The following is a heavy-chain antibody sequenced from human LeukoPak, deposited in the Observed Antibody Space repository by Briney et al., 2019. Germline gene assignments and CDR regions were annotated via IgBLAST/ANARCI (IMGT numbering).Heavy chain of an antibody. D-gene: IGHD3-3*02. CDR3: ARVSKEAFGRGYFDY. Sequence: SEILSLTCTVSGGSISNTNYYWAWLRQPPGKGLEWIATVYYSGSTHYSPSLNSQVTISVDTSKDQFSLKLNSVTAADTAVYYCARVSKEAFGRGYFDYWGQGTLVTVSS. J-gene: IGHJ4*02. CDR2: VYYSGST. V-gene: IGHV4-39*07. CDR1: GGSISNTNYY.